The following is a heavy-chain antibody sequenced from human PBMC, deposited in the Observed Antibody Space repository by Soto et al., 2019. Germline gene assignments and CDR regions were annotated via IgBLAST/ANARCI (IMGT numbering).Heavy chain of an antibody. J-gene: IGHJ1*01. CDR3: AAHDSGGYYAEY. CDR1: GDSVTISDYY. Sequence: QLQLQESGPGLVKPSETLSLTCTVSGDSVTISDYYWGWIRQPPGKGLEWIGSIHYSGSTYYNPSLKSRVTISGDTCKKQLSLKLTSVTAADAAVYYCAAHDSGGYYAEYWGQGTLVTVSA. CDR2: IHYSGST. D-gene: IGHD3-22*01. V-gene: IGHV4-39*01.